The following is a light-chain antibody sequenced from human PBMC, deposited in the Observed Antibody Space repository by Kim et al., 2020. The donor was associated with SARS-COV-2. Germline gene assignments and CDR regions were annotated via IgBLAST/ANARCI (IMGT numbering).Light chain of an antibody. CDR2: YDS. V-gene: IGLV3-21*04. CDR3: QVWDSSSDLRV. CDR1: NIGSKS. J-gene: IGLJ3*02. Sequence: SYELTQPPSVSVAPGKTARITCGGNNIGSKSVHWYQQKPGQAPVLVIYYDSDRPSGIPERFSGSNSGNTATLTISRVEAGDEAYYCCQVWDSSSDLRVFGGGTQLTVL.